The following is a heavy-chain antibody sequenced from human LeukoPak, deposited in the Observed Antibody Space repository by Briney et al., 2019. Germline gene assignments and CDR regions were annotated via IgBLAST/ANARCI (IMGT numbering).Heavy chain of an antibody. CDR3: ARGITVVRGVIKGGMDV. CDR2: IIPIVGTA. D-gene: IGHD3-10*01. CDR1: GYTFTGYY. Sequence: ASVKVSCKASGYTFTGYYMHWVRQAPGQGLEWMGRIIPIVGTANYAQKFQGRVTMTADKSTGTVYMELSSLRSGDTAVYYCARGITVVRGVIKGGMDVWGQGTTVTVSS. V-gene: IGHV1-69*08. J-gene: IGHJ6*02.